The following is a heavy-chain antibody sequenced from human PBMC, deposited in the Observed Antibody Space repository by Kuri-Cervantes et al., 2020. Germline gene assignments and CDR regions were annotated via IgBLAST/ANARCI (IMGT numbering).Heavy chain of an antibody. J-gene: IGHJ4*02. Sequence: GESLKISCAASGFTFSSYAMSWVRQAPGKGLEWVSAISGSGGSTYYADSVKGRFTISRDNSKNTLYLQMNSLRAEDTAVYYCAKEGELLWFGELCSYFDYWGQAILVTVSS. CDR2: ISGSGGST. CDR3: AKEGELLWFGELCSYFDY. V-gene: IGHV3-23*01. CDR1: GFTFSSYA. D-gene: IGHD3-10*01.